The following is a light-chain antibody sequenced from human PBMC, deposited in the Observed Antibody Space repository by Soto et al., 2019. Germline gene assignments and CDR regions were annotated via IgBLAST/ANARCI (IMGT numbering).Light chain of an antibody. CDR3: SSYTSSSTPYV. V-gene: IGLV2-14*01. Sequence: QSALTQPASVSGSPGQSITISCTGTSIGVGGYNYVSWYQQHPGKAPKLMIYEVSNRPSGVSNRFSGSKSGNTASLTISGLQAEDEADYYCSSYTSSSTPYVFGTGTKLTVL. CDR2: EVS. CDR1: SIGVGGYNY. J-gene: IGLJ1*01.